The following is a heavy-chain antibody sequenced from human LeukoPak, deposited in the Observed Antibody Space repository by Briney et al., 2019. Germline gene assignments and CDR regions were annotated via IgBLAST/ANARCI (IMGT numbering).Heavy chain of an antibody. Sequence: ASVKVSCKASGGTFSSYAISWVRQAPGQGLEWMGGIIPIFGTANYAQKFQGRVTITADESTSTAYMELSSLRSEDTAVYYCASGIVATITVYYYYMGVWGKGTTVTISS. CDR3: ASGIVATITVYYYYMGV. J-gene: IGHJ6*03. V-gene: IGHV1-69*01. CDR2: IIPIFGTA. CDR1: GGTFSSYA. D-gene: IGHD5-12*01.